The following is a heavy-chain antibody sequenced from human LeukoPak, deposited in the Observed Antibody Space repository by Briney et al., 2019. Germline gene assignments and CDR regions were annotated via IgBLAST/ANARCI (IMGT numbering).Heavy chain of an antibody. V-gene: IGHV5-51*01. Sequence: GESLKIPCKGSGYSFTSYWIGWVRQMPGKGLEWMGIIYPGDSDTRYSPSFQGQVTISADKSISTAYLQWSSLKASDTAMYYCARQDDYVWGSYRSRRGMDVWGQGTTVTVSS. CDR2: IYPGDSDT. D-gene: IGHD3-16*02. CDR3: ARQDDYVWGSYRSRRGMDV. CDR1: GYSFTSYW. J-gene: IGHJ6*02.